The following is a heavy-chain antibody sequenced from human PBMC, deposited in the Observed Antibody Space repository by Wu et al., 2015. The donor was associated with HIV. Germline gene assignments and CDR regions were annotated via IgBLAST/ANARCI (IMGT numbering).Heavy chain of an antibody. V-gene: IGHV1-2*02. J-gene: IGHJ4*02. CDR2: INPNTGGA. Sequence: QVYLAQSGAEVKKPGASVKVSCRASEYTFTAYYLHWVRQAPGQGLEWMGRINPNTGGADSAEKFQGRVTLTRDTSISTAYMDLYRLKLDDTAIYYCASGIQAGGANYWGQGTLVTVSS. D-gene: IGHD2-21*01. CDR1: EYTFTAYY. CDR3: ASGIQAGGANY.